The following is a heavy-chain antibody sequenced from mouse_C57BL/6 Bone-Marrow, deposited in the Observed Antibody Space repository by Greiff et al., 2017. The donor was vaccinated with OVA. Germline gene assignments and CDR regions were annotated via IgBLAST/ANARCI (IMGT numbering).Heavy chain of an antibody. D-gene: IGHD1-1*01. CDR3: AITTVVPNYDAMDY. J-gene: IGHJ4*01. CDR1: GYTFTSYW. CDR2: IDPSDSYT. V-gene: IGHV1-69*01. Sequence: QVQLQQPGAELVMPGASVKLSCKASGYTFTSYWMHWVKQRPGQGLEWIGEIDPSDSYTNYNQKFKGKSTLTVDKSSSTAYMQLSSLTSADSAVYYCAITTVVPNYDAMDYWGQGTSVTVSS.